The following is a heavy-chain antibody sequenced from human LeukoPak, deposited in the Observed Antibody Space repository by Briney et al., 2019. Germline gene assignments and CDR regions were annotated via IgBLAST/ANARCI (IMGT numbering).Heavy chain of an antibody. CDR1: GFTVSSNY. CDR3: AREGLFSGNPFDF. J-gene: IGHJ4*02. D-gene: IGHD1-26*01. V-gene: IGHV3-53*01. CDR2: IYSGGST. Sequence: GGSLRLSCAAPGFTVSSNYMSWVRQAPGKGLEWVSVIYSGGSTYYADSVKGRFTISRDSSKNTLYLQMNSLKTEDTAVYYCAREGLFSGNPFDFWGQGTLVTVSS.